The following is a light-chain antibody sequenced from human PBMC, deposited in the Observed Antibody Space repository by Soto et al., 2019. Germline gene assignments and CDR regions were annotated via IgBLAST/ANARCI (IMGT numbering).Light chain of an antibody. J-gene: IGLJ1*01. Sequence: QSVLTQPASVSGSPGQSITISCTGSSSDIGAYNYVSWFQQYPGKAPKLIISEVSNRPSGVSNRFSGSKSGTAASLTISGLKTEDEADYFCFSFTTDWTHVFGTGTKLTVL. CDR1: SSDIGAYNY. V-gene: IGLV2-14*01. CDR2: EVS. CDR3: FSFTTDWTHV.